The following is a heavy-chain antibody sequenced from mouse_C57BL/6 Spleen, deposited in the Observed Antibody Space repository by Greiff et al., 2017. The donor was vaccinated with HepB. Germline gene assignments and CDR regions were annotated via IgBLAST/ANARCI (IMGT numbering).Heavy chain of an antibody. CDR1: GYAFSSYG. CDR3: ARKGNWDYFDY. V-gene: IGHV1-80*01. J-gene: IGHJ2*01. D-gene: IGHD4-1*01. CDR2: LYPGDGDT. Sequence: QVQLKQSGAELVKPGASVKISCKASGYAFSSYGMNWVKQRPGKGLEWIGQLYPGDGDTNYNGKFKGKATLTADKSSSTAYMQLSSLTSEDSAVYFCARKGNWDYFDYWGQGTTLTVSS.